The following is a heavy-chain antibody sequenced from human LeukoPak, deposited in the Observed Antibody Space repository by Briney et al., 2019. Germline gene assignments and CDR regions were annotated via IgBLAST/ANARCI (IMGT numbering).Heavy chain of an antibody. CDR3: AKDKGIAASYFDY. V-gene: IGHV3-48*04. D-gene: IGHD6-13*01. CDR1: GFTFSSYW. CDR2: ISSSSSTI. Sequence: PGGSLRLSCAASGFTFSSYWMSWVRQAPGKGLEWVSYISSSSSTIYYADSVKGRFTISRDNAKNSLYLQMNSLRAEDTALYYCAKDKGIAASYFDYWGQGTLVTVSS. J-gene: IGHJ4*02.